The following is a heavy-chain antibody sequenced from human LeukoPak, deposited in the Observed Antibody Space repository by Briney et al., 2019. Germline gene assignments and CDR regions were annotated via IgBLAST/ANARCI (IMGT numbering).Heavy chain of an antibody. J-gene: IGHJ6*03. CDR2: ISSSTSTI. CDR3: ARLPVVPAAISYYYYYYMDV. V-gene: IGHV3-48*01. Sequence: GGTLRLSCSASGFTFSSYSMNWVRQAPGKGLEWVSYISSSTSTIYYADSVKGRFTISRDNAKNSLYLQMNSLRAEDTAVYYCARLPVVPAAISYYYYYYMDVWGKGTTVTVSS. CDR1: GFTFSSYS. D-gene: IGHD2-2*01.